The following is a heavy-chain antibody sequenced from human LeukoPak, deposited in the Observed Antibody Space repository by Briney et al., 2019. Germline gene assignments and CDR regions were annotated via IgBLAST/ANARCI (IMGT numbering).Heavy chain of an antibody. D-gene: IGHD2-2*01. V-gene: IGHV4-39*01. CDR2: IYYSGYT. CDR1: GGSIGSNNYY. CDR3: ASGGCSSTSCYAGSPFDI. Sequence: PSETLSLTCTVSGGSIGSNNYYWGWLRQPPGKGLEWIGSIYYSGYTYYNPSLKSRVTISVDTSKNQFSLKLSSVTAADTAVYYCASGGCSSTSCYAGSPFDIWGQGTMVTVSS. J-gene: IGHJ3*02.